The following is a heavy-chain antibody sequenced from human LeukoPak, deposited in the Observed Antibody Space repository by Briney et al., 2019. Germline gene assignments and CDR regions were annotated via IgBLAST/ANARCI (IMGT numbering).Heavy chain of an antibody. CDR2: IYYSGST. CDR1: GGSISSGDYY. Sequence: SETLSLTCTVSGGSISSGDYYWSWIRQPPGKGLEWIGSIYYSGSTYYNPSLKSRVTISVDTSKNQFSLKLSSVTAADTAVYYCARQELRFLEWLRYFDYWGQGTLVTVSS. J-gene: IGHJ4*02. CDR3: ARQELRFLEWLRYFDY. D-gene: IGHD3-3*01. V-gene: IGHV4-39*01.